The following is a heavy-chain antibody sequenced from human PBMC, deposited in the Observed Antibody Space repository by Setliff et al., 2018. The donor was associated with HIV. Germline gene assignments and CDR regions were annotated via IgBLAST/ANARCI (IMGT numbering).Heavy chain of an antibody. V-gene: IGHV1-2*02. CDR1: GYTFTGYY. CDR2: INPNSGGT. D-gene: IGHD2-15*01. CDR3: ARGPEEGDCSGGSCYGNFDP. J-gene: IGHJ5*02. Sequence: GASVKVSCKASGYTFTGYYMHWVRQAPGQGLEWMGWINPNSGGTNYAQKFQGRVTMTRDTSISTAYMELSSLKSDDTAVYYRARGPEEGDCSGGSCYGNFDPWGQGTLVTVSS.